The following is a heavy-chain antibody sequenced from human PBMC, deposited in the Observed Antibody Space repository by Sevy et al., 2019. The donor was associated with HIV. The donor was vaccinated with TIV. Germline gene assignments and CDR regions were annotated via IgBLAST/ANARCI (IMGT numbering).Heavy chain of an antibody. J-gene: IGHJ3*02. CDR1: GFTFSSYG. D-gene: IGHD6-6*01. Sequence: GGSLRLSCAASGFTFSSYGMHWVRQAPGKGLEWVAVISYDGSNKYYADSVKGRFTISRDNSKNTLYLQMNSLRAEDTAVYYCANSDGVAARSGAFDIWGQGTMVTVSS. V-gene: IGHV3-30*18. CDR3: ANSDGVAARSGAFDI. CDR2: ISYDGSNK.